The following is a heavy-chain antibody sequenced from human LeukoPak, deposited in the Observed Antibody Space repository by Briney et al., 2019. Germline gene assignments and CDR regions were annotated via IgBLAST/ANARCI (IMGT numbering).Heavy chain of an antibody. CDR2: INHSGST. V-gene: IGHV4-34*01. D-gene: IGHD6-19*01. Sequence: SETLSLTCAVYGGSFSGYYWRWVGQPPGKGLEWVGEINHSGSTNYNPSLKRRVTISVDTSKNPFSLKLSSLTAADTAVYYCARGLRLVPWGQGTLVTVSS. J-gene: IGHJ5*02. CDR3: ARGLRLVP. CDR1: GGSFSGYY.